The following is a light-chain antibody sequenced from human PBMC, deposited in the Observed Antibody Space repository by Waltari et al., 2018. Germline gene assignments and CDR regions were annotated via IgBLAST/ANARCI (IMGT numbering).Light chain of an antibody. CDR2: AAS. V-gene: IGKV3-11*01. Sequence: VVLTQSPVTLSLSPGETATLSCRPSQTIGTYLAWYQHKLGQSPRLLIYAASPRATGIPARFSGSGSGTDFTLTISGLEAEDSAFYYCQQRYNWPPLTFGGGTKVQTK. CDR3: QQRYNWPPLT. CDR1: QTIGTY. J-gene: IGKJ4*01.